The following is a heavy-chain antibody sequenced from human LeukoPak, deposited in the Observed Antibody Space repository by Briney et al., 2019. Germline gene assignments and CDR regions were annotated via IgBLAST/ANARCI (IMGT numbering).Heavy chain of an antibody. CDR3: ARARDGYPIGYFDY. CDR1: GFTVSSNY. V-gene: IGHV3-7*01. Sequence: PGGSLRLSCAASGFTVSSNYMSWVRQAPGKGLEWVANIQQDGSEQYYVDSVKGRFTISRDNAKNSLYLQMNSLRAEDTAVYYCARARDGYPIGYFDYWGQGTLVTVSS. D-gene: IGHD5-24*01. CDR2: IQQDGSEQ. J-gene: IGHJ4*02.